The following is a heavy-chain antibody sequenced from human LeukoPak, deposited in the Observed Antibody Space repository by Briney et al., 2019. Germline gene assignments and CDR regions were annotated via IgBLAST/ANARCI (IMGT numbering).Heavy chain of an antibody. D-gene: IGHD1-26*01. CDR3: ARAIVGPGWGDAFDI. Sequence: ASVKVSCKASGYTFTGYYMHWVRQAPGQGLEWMGWINPNSGGTNYAQKFQGWVTMTRDTSISTAYMELSRLRSDDTAVYYCARAIVGPGWGDAFDICGQGTMVTVSS. J-gene: IGHJ3*02. V-gene: IGHV1-2*04. CDR1: GYTFTGYY. CDR2: INPNSGGT.